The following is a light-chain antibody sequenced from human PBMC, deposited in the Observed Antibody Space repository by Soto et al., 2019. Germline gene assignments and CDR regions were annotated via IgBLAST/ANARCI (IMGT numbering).Light chain of an antibody. CDR3: ATRDSSLIAGL. CDR1: NSNIRNNY. Sequence: QSVLTQPPSVSAAPGQKVTISCSGSNSNIRNNYVTWYQHLPGTAPKLLIYDDNKLPSGIPNRFTGTKSGTSATLGISGLQTGDEADYYCATRDSSLIAGLFGGGTKLPVL. J-gene: IGLJ2*01. V-gene: IGLV1-51*01. CDR2: DDN.